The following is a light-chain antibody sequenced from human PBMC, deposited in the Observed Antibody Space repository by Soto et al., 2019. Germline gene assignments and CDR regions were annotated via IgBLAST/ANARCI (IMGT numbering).Light chain of an antibody. CDR1: SSDVGGYNY. CDR3: CSYAGSLSFV. CDR2: EVS. J-gene: IGLJ1*01. V-gene: IGLV2-14*01. Sequence: QSVLTQPASVSGSPGQSITISCTGTSSDVGGYNYVSWYQQHPGKAPKLMIYEVSNRPSGVSNRFSGSKSGNTASLTISGSQAEDEADYYCCSYAGSLSFVFGTGTKVTVL.